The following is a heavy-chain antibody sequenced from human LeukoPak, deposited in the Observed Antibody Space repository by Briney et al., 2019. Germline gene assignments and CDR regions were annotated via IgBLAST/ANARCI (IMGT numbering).Heavy chain of an antibody. CDR3: ASSESVVPAADAFDI. CDR2: ISSSSSYI. J-gene: IGHJ3*02. CDR1: GFTFSSYS. V-gene: IGHV3-21*01. D-gene: IGHD2-2*01. Sequence: PGGSLRLSCAASGFTFSSYSMNWVRQAPGKGLEWVSSISSSSSYIYYADSVKGRFTISRDNAKNSLYLQMNSLRAEDTAVYYCASSESVVPAADAFDIWGQGTMVTVSS.